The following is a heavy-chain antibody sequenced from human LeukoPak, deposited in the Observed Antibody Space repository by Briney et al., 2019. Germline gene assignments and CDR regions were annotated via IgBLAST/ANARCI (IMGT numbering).Heavy chain of an antibody. CDR1: GYTFTGYY. Sequence: ASVKVSCKASGYTFTGYYMHWVRQAPGQGPEWMGWNSTSTGDTKYTQKFQGRVTLTTDTSTSTAYMELSSLRSDDTAVYYCARDDNYGIFVNVDYWGQGTLVTVSS. D-gene: IGHD4-11*01. V-gene: IGHV1-2*02. CDR2: NSTSTGDT. J-gene: IGHJ4*02. CDR3: ARDDNYGIFVNVDY.